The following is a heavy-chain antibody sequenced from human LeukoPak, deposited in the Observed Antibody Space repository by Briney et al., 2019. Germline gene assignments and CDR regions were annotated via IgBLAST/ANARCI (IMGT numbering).Heavy chain of an antibody. V-gene: IGHV3-74*01. CDR3: ARDGTGVGATTRSYFDY. D-gene: IGHD1-26*01. Sequence: GGSLRLSCAASGFAFSSNWMHWVRQAPGKGLVWVSHISTDARTITYAAFVKGRFTISRDNAKNSLYLQMNSLRAEDTAVYYCARDGTGVGATTRSYFDYWGQGTLVTVSS. CDR2: ISTDARTI. J-gene: IGHJ4*02. CDR1: GFAFSSNW.